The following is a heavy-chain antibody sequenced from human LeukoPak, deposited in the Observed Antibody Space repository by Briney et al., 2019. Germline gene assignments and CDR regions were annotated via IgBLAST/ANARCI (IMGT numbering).Heavy chain of an antibody. Sequence: VASVKVHCKASGNTLTGYYMHWVRQAPGQGLKWMGWINPNSGGTNYAQKFQGRVTMTRDTSISTAYMELSRLRSDDTAVYYCARDKTAVSDFWSGYFMVNYYMDVWGKGTTVTVSS. D-gene: IGHD3-3*01. CDR2: INPNSGGT. V-gene: IGHV1-2*02. CDR1: GNTLTGYY. CDR3: ARDKTAVSDFWSGYFMVNYYMDV. J-gene: IGHJ6*03.